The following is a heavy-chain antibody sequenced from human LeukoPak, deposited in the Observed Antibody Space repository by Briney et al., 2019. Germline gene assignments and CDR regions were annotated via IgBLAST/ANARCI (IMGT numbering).Heavy chain of an antibody. Sequence: SETLSLTCAVYGGSFSGYYWSWIRQPPGKGLEWIGEINHSGSTNYNPSLKSRVTISVDTSKNQFSLKLSSVTAADTAVYYCAREIYGGNSASFDHWGQGTLVTVSS. CDR2: INHSGST. V-gene: IGHV4-34*01. CDR3: AREIYGGNSASFDH. D-gene: IGHD4-23*01. CDR1: GGSFSGYY. J-gene: IGHJ4*02.